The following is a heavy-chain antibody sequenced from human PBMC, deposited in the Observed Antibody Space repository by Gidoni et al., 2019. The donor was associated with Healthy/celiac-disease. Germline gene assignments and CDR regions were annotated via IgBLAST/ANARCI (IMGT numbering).Heavy chain of an antibody. CDR2: ISYDGSNK. Sequence: SGGGVLQPGRSLRLSCAASGFTFSSYGMHWVRQAPGKGLEWVAVISYDGSNKYYADSVKGRFTISRDNSKNTLYLQMNSLRAEDTAVYYCAKDRENYDFWTPTDYWGQGTLVTVSS. CDR1: GFTFSSYG. CDR3: AKDRENYDFWTPTDY. V-gene: IGHV3-30*18. J-gene: IGHJ4*02. D-gene: IGHD3-3*01.